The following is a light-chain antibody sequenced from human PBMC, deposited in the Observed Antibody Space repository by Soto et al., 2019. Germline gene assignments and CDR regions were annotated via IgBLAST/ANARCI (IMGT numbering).Light chain of an antibody. Sequence: DMQMTQSPSSVSASLGDRVTITCRASQDIHTWLAWYQQKPGQAPKLLIYGASHLQSGVPSRFSGSGSGTDFTLTISSLQSEDFATYYCQQANSFPFTFGPATKVDVK. J-gene: IGKJ3*01. V-gene: IGKV1-12*01. CDR2: GAS. CDR1: QDIHTW. CDR3: QQANSFPFT.